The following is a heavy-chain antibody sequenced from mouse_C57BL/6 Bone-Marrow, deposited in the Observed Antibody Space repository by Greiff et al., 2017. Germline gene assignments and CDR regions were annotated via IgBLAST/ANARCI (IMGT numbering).Heavy chain of an antibody. CDR1: GYSFTGYY. J-gene: IGHJ3*01. Sequence: VQLKQSGPELVKPGASVKISCKASGYSFTGYYMNWVKQSPEKSLEWIGEINPSTGGTTYNQKFKAKATLTVDKSSSTAYMQLKSLTSECSAVYYCARKVRRIFAYWGQGTLVTVSA. CDR2: INPSTGGT. CDR3: ARKVRRIFAY. D-gene: IGHD1-3*01. V-gene: IGHV1-42*01.